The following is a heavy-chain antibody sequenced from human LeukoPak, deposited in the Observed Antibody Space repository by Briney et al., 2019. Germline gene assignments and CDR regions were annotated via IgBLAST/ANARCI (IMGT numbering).Heavy chain of an antibody. J-gene: IGHJ4*02. Sequence: GGSLRLSCAASGFTFSKYWTLWVRQAPGKGLESVSRINTDGTVTTYADSVKGRFTVSRDNADNTMFLRMNSVRDEDTAVYYCATKQWLAPPPDSWGQGTPVTVSS. CDR2: INTDGTVT. CDR1: GFTFSKYW. CDR3: ATKQWLAPPPDS. D-gene: IGHD6-19*01. V-gene: IGHV3-74*01.